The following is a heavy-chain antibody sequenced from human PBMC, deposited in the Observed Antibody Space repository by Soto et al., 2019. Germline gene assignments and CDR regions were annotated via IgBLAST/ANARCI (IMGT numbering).Heavy chain of an antibody. CDR1: GFTFSSYA. J-gene: IGHJ4*02. D-gene: IGHD5-12*01. CDR3: AKDVRWRWLQLHAFETTPRFYY. Sequence: EVQLLESGGGLVQPGGSLRLSCAASGFTFSSYAMSWVRQAPGKGLEWVSAISGSGGSTYYADSVKGRFTISRDNSKNTLYLQMNSLRAEDTAVYYFAKDVRWRWLQLHAFETTPRFYYWGQGTLVTVSS. CDR2: ISGSGGST. V-gene: IGHV3-23*01.